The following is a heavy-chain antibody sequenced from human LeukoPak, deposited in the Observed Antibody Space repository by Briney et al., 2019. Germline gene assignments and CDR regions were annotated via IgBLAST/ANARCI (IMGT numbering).Heavy chain of an antibody. V-gene: IGHV1-69*04. CDR3: ASSRPKWQQQLAPTPYYYYYGMDV. D-gene: IGHD6-13*01. J-gene: IGHJ6*02. CDR1: GGTFSSYA. CDR2: IIPILGIA. Sequence: GASVKVSCKASGGTFSSYAISWVRQAPGQGLEWMGRIIPILGIANYAQKFQGRVTITADKSTSTAYMELSSLRSEDTAVYYCASSRPKWQQQLAPTPYYYYYGMDVWGQGTTVTVSS.